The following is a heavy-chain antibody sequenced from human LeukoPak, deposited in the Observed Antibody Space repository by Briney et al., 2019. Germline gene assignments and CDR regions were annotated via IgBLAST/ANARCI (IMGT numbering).Heavy chain of an antibody. J-gene: IGHJ4*02. CDR2: IKSKTDGGAT. V-gene: IGHV3-15*01. D-gene: IGHD3-9*01. CDR3: TTSFYDILTGYYDY. Sequence: GGSLRLSCAASGFTFSNAWMSWVRQAPGKGLEWVGRIKSKTDGGATDYAAPVKGRLTISRDDSKNTLYLQMNSLKTEDTAVYYCTTSFYDILTGYYDYWGQGTLVTVSS. CDR1: GFTFSNAW.